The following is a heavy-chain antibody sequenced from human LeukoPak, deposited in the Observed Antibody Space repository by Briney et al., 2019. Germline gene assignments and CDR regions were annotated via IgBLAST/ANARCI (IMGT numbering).Heavy chain of an antibody. J-gene: IGHJ6*04. CDR1: GGSISSSNW. CDR2: IYHSGST. CDR3: ARDGIQLDYYYGMDV. V-gene: IGHV4-4*02. Sequence: PSETLSLTCAVSGGSISSSNWWSWVRQPPGKGLEWIGEIYHSGSTNYNPSPKSRVTISVDKSKNQFSLKLSSVTAADTAVYYCARDGIQLDYYYGMDVWGKGTTVTVSP. D-gene: IGHD5-18*01.